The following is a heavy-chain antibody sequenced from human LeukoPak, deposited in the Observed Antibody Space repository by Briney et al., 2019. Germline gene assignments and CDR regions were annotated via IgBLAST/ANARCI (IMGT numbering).Heavy chain of an antibody. CDR3: ARGLSGPADGMDV. CDR1: GGTFSSYA. J-gene: IGHJ6*04. CDR2: IIPIFGTA. D-gene: IGHD6-19*01. V-gene: IGHV1-69*06. Sequence: ASVKVSCKASGGTFSSYAISWVRQAPGQGLEWMGGIIPIFGTANYAQKFQGRVTITADKSTSTAYMELSSLRSEDSAVYYCARGLSGPADGMDVWGKGTTVTVSS.